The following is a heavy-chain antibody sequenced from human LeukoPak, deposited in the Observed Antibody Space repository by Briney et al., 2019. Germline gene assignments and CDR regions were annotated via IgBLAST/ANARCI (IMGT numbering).Heavy chain of an antibody. CDR2: INHSGST. Sequence: SETLSLTCAAYGGSFSGYYWSWIRQPPGKGLEWIGEINHSGSTNYNPSLKSRVTISVDTSKNQFSLKLSSVTAADTAVYYCARGGDIVVVPAATGPKGTFDYWGQGTLVTVSS. CDR1: GGSFSGYY. CDR3: ARGGDIVVVPAATGPKGTFDY. D-gene: IGHD2-2*01. J-gene: IGHJ4*02. V-gene: IGHV4-34*01.